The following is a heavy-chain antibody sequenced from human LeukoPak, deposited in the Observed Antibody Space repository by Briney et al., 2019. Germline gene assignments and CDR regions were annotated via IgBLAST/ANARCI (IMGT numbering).Heavy chain of an antibody. J-gene: IGHJ4*02. Sequence: GASVKVSCKASGYTFTGYYMHWVRQAPGQGLEWMGWINPNSGGTNYAQKFQGRVTMTRDTSISTAYMELSRLRSDATAVYYCARDSGERGSGSYLIAYWGQGTLVTVSS. CDR2: INPNSGGT. CDR3: ARDSGERGSGSYLIAY. V-gene: IGHV1-2*02. CDR1: GYTFTGYY. D-gene: IGHD3-10*01.